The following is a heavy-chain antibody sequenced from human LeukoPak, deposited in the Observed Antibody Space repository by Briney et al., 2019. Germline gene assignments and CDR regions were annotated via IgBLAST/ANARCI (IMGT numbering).Heavy chain of an antibody. CDR2: INTNTGNP. CDR1: GYTFTSYA. CDR3: ARSWVRYSSSFLYY. D-gene: IGHD6-6*01. V-gene: IGHV7-4-1*02. J-gene: IGHJ4*02. Sequence: ASVKVSCKASGYTFTSYAMNWVRQAPGQGLEWMGWINTNTGNPTYAQGFTGRFVFSLDTSVSTAYLQISSLKAEDTAVYFCARSWVRYSSSFLYYWGQGTLVTVSS.